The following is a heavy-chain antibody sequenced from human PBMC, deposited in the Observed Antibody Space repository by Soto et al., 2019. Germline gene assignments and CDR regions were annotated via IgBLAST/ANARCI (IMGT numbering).Heavy chain of an antibody. Sequence: PSETLSLTCTVSGGSISSYYWSWIRQPPGKGLEWIAYLYKSGSTNYSPSLKSRVTISVDTSRNQFSLNLNSVTAADTAVYYCAKKYCTATSCNDAFDVWGQGTVVTVSS. V-gene: IGHV4-59*08. CDR1: GGSISSYY. CDR2: LYKSGST. CDR3: AKKYCTATSCNDAFDV. J-gene: IGHJ3*01. D-gene: IGHD2-2*01.